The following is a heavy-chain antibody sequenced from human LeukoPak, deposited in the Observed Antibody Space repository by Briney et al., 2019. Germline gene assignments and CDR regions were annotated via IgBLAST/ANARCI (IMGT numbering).Heavy chain of an antibody. Sequence: GGSLRLSCAASGFTFSSYATHWVRQAPGKGLEWVAVISYDGSNKYYADSVKGRFTISRDNSKNTLYLQMNSLRAEDTAVYYCARDRVAVAGTFYPYYYGMDVWGQGTTVTVSS. D-gene: IGHD6-19*01. CDR2: ISYDGSNK. J-gene: IGHJ6*02. CDR3: ARDRVAVAGTFYPYYYGMDV. CDR1: GFTFSSYA. V-gene: IGHV3-30-3*01.